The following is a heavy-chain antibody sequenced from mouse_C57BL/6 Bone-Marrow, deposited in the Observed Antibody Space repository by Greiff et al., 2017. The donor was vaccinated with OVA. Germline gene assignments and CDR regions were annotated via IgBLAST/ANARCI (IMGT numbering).Heavy chain of an antibody. V-gene: IGHV5-12*01. D-gene: IGHD1-1*01. CDR2: ISNGGGST. CDR1: GFTFSDYY. J-gene: IGHJ2*01. Sequence: EVQGVESGGGLVQPGGSLKLSCAASGFTFSDYYMYWVRQTPEKRLEWVAYISNGGGSTYYPDTVKGRFTISRDNAKNTLYLQMSRLKSEDTAMYYCARHITTVGYFDYWGQGTTLTVSS. CDR3: ARHITTVGYFDY.